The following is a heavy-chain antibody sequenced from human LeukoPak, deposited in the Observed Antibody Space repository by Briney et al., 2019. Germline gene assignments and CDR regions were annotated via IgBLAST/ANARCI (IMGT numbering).Heavy chain of an antibody. CDR3: ARDRDYGSGIFDY. Sequence: ASVKVSCKASGYTFTGYYMHWVRQAPGQGLEWMGWINPNSGGTNYAQTFQGRVTMTRDTSISTAYMELNRLRSDDTAVYYCARDRDYGSGIFDYWGQGTLVTVSS. V-gene: IGHV1-2*02. CDR1: GYTFTGYY. D-gene: IGHD3-10*01. J-gene: IGHJ4*02. CDR2: INPNSGGT.